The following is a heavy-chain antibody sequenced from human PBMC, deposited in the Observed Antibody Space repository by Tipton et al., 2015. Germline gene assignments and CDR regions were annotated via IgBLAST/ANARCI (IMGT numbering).Heavy chain of an antibody. CDR2: IYHSGST. J-gene: IGHJ4*02. D-gene: IGHD6-19*01. CDR1: GGSISSSNW. CDR3: ARGRPAGRGWYPWDHRDAYFDY. V-gene: IGHV4-4*02. Sequence: GLVKPSGTLSLTCAVSGGSISSSNWWSWVRQPPGKGLEWIGEIYHSGSTNYNPSLKSRVTISVDKSKNQFSLELSSVTAADTAVYYCARGRPAGRGWYPWDHRDAYFDYWGQGTLVTVSS.